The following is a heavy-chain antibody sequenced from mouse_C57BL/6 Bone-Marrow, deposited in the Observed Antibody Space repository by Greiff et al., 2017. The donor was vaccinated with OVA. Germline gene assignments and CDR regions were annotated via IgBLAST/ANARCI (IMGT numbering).Heavy chain of an antibody. V-gene: IGHV5-4*01. J-gene: IGHJ4*01. Sequence: EVQVVESGGGLVKPGGSLKLSCAASGFTFSSYAMSWVRQTPEKRLEWVATISDGGSYTYYPDNVKGRFTISRDNAKNNLYLQMSHLKSEDTAMYYCARDSTVFRSYAMDYWGQGTSVTVSS. CDR1: GFTFSSYA. CDR2: ISDGGSYT. CDR3: ARDSTVFRSYAMDY.